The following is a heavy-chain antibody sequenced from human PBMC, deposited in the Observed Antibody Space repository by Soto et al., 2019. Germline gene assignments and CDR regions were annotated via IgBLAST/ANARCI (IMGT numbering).Heavy chain of an antibody. CDR2: IYHSGTT. CDR3: ATYYDSSGPTFDY. Sequence: PSETLSLTCTVSGVSISSGDHYWRWVRQPPGKGLEWIAYIYHSGTTYFNPSLKSRVTMSVDTSKSQFSLRLSSVTAADTAVYYCATYYDSSGPTFDYWGQGALVTVSS. V-gene: IGHV4-30-4*01. CDR1: GVSISSGDHY. D-gene: IGHD3-22*01. J-gene: IGHJ4*02.